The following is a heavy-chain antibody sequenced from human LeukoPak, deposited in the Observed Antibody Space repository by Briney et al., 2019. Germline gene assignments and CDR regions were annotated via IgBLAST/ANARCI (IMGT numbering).Heavy chain of an antibody. CDR2: IYYSGST. D-gene: IGHD5-18*01. V-gene: IGHV4-30-4*01. CDR3: ARSYRGYSYGTDY. CDR1: GGSISSGDYY. J-gene: IGHJ4*02. Sequence: NPSQTLSLTCAVSGGSISSGDYYWSWIRQPPGKGLEWIGYIYYSGSTYYNPSLKSRVTISVDTSKNQFSLKLSSVTAADTAVYYCARSYRGYSYGTDYWGQGTLVTVSS.